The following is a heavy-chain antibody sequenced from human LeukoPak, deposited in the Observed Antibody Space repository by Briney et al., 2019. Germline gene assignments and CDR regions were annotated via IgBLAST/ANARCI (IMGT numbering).Heavy chain of an antibody. CDR1: GYTFTGYY. Sequence: APVKVSCKASGYTFTGYYMHWVRQAPGQGLEWMGWINPNSGGTNYGQKFQGRVTMTRDTSISTAYMEVSRLTSDDTAVYYCARDSGSGWYGVLDYWSQGTLVTVSS. CDR3: ARDSGSGWYGVLDY. V-gene: IGHV1-2*02. CDR2: INPNSGGT. D-gene: IGHD6-19*01. J-gene: IGHJ4*02.